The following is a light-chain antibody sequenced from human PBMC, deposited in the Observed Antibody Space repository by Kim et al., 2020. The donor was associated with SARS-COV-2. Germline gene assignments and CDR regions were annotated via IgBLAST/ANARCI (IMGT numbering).Light chain of an antibody. Sequence: SLAPGERATRSCRASQSVSSYLAWYQQKPGQAPRLLIYDASNRATGIPARFSGSGSGTDFTLTISSLEPEDFAVYYCQQRSNWPPTFGQGTKLEI. CDR2: DAS. CDR3: QQRSNWPPT. V-gene: IGKV3-11*01. J-gene: IGKJ2*01. CDR1: QSVSSY.